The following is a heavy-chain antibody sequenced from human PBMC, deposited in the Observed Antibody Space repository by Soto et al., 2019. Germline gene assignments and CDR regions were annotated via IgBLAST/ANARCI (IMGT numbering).Heavy chain of an antibody. Sequence: GGSLRLSCAASGFTFSSYAMHWVRQAPGMGLEWVAVISYDGSNKYYADSVKGRFTISRDNSKNTLYLQMSSLRVEDTAVYYCAKDRLAGNFDYWGQGTQVTVSS. CDR3: AKDRLAGNFDY. J-gene: IGHJ4*02. V-gene: IGHV3-30*07. CDR1: GFTFSSYA. CDR2: ISYDGSNK.